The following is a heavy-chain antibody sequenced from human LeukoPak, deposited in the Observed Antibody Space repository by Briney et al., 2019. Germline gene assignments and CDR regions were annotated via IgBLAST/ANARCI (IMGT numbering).Heavy chain of an antibody. D-gene: IGHD1-26*01. V-gene: IGHV3-30*02. CDR1: GFSFSTYW. CDR2: IRYDGSNK. J-gene: IGHJ6*03. CDR3: ARDPYNGNYGYSYYHDMDV. Sequence: GGSLRLSCAASGFSFSTYWMSWVRQAPGKGLEWVAFIRYDGSNKYYADSVKGRFTISRDNAKNSLYLQMNSLRAEDTAIYYCARDPYNGNYGYSYYHDMDVCGKGTTV.